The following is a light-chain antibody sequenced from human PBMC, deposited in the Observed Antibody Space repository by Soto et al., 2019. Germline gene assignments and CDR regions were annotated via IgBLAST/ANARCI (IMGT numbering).Light chain of an antibody. CDR3: QHDNSYSPT. CDR2: KAS. J-gene: IGKJ1*01. CDR1: QSISSW. Sequence: DIQMTQSHSTLSASVGDRVTITCRASQSISSWLAWYQQKPGKAPKVLIYKASSLESGVPSRFSGSGSGTEFTLTISSLQPDDFATYYCQHDNSYSPTFGQGTKVEIK. V-gene: IGKV1-5*03.